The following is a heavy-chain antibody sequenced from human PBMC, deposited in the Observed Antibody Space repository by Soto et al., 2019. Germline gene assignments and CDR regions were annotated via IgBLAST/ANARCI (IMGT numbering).Heavy chain of an antibody. D-gene: IGHD3-3*01. CDR1: GFTFSNYA. Sequence: EVQLLESGGGLVQPVGSLRLSCAASGFTFSNYAMTWVRQAPGQGLEWVSTISGSAGSTYYADSVKGRCTISRDNAQNTLYLHMNSLRAEDTALYYWARIPKAGFLEWSLGGGMDVWGQGNTVTGSS. CDR2: ISGSAGST. V-gene: IGHV3-23*01. CDR3: ARIPKAGFLEWSLGGGMDV. J-gene: IGHJ6*02.